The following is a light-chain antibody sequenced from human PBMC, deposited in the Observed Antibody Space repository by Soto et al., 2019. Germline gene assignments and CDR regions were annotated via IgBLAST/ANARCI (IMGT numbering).Light chain of an antibody. Sequence: IVLTQSPDTLSLSPGETATLSCRASQSISDYLAWYQQKPGQAPRLLIYDASNRATVIPGRFSGRGSGTDFSLTISSLEAEDFAIYYCQQRSDWPSAFGGGTRVEIK. V-gene: IGKV3-11*01. CDR1: QSISDY. CDR2: DAS. J-gene: IGKJ4*01. CDR3: QQRSDWPSA.